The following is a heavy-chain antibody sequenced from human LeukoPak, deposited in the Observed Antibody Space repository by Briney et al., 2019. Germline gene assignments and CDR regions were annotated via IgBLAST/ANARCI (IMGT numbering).Heavy chain of an antibody. CDR2: TYGGGST. Sequence: SETLSLTCIVSGGPISVYYWSWIRQPPGKGLEWIGYTYGGGSTNYNPSLKSRVTISRDTSKNQFSLRLSSVTAADTAVYYCARDRELGYWGQGALVTVSS. D-gene: IGHD3-10*01. V-gene: IGHV4-59*01. J-gene: IGHJ4*02. CDR3: ARDRELGY. CDR1: GGPISVYY.